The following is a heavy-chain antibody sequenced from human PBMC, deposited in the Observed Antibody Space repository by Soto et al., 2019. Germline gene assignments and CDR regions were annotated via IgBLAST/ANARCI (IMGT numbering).Heavy chain of an antibody. CDR3: VRAACGDCYGYGY. V-gene: IGHV3-48*02. J-gene: IGHJ4*02. Sequence: EVQLVESGGDLVQPGGSLRLSCAASGFNFRDYNMNWVRQAPGKGLEWVSHITATTGITYYADSVKGRFTISRDNPKNSVSLQMNSLRDEDTALYYCVRAACGDCYGYGYWGQGTLVIVSS. D-gene: IGHD5-18*01. CDR1: GFNFRDYN. CDR2: ITATTGIT.